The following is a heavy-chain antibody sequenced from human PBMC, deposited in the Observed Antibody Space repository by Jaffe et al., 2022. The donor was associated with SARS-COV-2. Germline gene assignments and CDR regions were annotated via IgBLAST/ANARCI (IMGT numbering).Heavy chain of an antibody. V-gene: IGHV3-7*01. CDR1: GFTFSSKW. CDR3: ARPVEGY. Sequence: EVLLVDSGGGLVQPGGSLRLSCAASGFTFSSKWMTWVRQAPGKGLEWVANIKEDGREKYYADSVKGRFTISRDNAKNSLYLHMNSLRTEDTALYYCARPVEGYWGQGTLVTVSS. CDR2: IKEDGREK. J-gene: IGHJ4*02.